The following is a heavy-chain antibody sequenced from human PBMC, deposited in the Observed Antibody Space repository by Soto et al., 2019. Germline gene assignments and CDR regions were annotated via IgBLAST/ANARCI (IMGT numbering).Heavy chain of an antibody. V-gene: IGHV3-74*01. D-gene: IGHD5-18*01. Sequence: VGSLRLSCAASGFTFSSYWMHWVRQAPGKGLVWVSRINPDGNATNYADSVKGRFTISRDNAKNTLYLQMNSLRAEDTAVFYCGRGGSDSPMAPGYWGQGTLVTVSS. J-gene: IGHJ4*02. CDR3: GRGGSDSPMAPGY. CDR1: GFTFSSYW. CDR2: INPDGNAT.